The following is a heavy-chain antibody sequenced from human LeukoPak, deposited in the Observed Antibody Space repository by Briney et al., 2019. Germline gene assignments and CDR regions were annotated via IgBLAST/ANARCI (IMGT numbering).Heavy chain of an antibody. CDR2: VYSSEST. CDR1: GGSLSPYY. J-gene: IGHJ4*02. Sequence: SETLSLTCTVSGGSLSPYYGSWIRQPAGKGLEWIGRVYSSESTNYNPSLKSRVTMSVDTSKNQFSLKLSSVTAADTAVYYCARDSRGGTDYWGQGTLVTVSS. V-gene: IGHV4-4*07. CDR3: ARDSRGGTDY. D-gene: IGHD4-23*01.